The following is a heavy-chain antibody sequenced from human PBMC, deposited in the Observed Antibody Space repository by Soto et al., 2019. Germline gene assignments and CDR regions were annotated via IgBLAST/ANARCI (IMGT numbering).Heavy chain of an antibody. V-gene: IGHV3-30-3*01. CDR3: ARDEWSGHLDY. D-gene: IGHD3-3*01. J-gene: IGHJ4*02. CDR1: GFTFSSYA. CDR2: ISYDGSNK. Sequence: PGGSLRLSXAASGFTFSSYAMHWVRQAPGKGLEWVAVISYDGSNKYYADSVKGRFTISRDNSKNTLYLQMNSLRAEDTAVYYCARDEWSGHLDYWGQGTLVTVSS.